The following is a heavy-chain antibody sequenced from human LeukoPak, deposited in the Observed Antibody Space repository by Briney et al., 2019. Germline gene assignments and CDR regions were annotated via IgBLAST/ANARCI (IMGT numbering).Heavy chain of an antibody. CDR3: ARVDDLDAFDM. CDR1: GFTFSSYG. Sequence: GTSLRLSCAASGFTFSSYGMHWVRQAPGKGLEWVAMIWSDGTNEHYAGSVKGRFTISRDNSKNTLYLQMNSLRAEDTAVYYCARVDDLDAFDMWGQGTMVTVSS. D-gene: IGHD2-2*03. CDR2: IWSDGTNE. J-gene: IGHJ3*02. V-gene: IGHV3-33*01.